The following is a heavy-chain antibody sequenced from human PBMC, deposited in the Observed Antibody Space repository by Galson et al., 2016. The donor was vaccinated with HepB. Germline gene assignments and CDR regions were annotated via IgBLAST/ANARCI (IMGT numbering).Heavy chain of an antibody. CDR3: ARPYCTSSGCYYDAFDI. V-gene: IGHV2-70*10. Sequence: PALVKPTQTLTLTCNLSGFSLSTSAMSVSWIRQPPGKALEWVARIDWDDDKYYSTSLKYRLTISKDTSNNQVVLTMTNMDSVDTATYYCARPYCTSSGCYYDAFDIWGQGTMVTVSS. D-gene: IGHD2-2*01. CDR2: IDWDDDK. CDR1: GFSLSTSAMS. J-gene: IGHJ3*02.